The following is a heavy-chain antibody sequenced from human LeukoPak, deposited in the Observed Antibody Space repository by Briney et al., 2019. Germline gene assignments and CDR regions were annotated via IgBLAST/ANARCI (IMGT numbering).Heavy chain of an antibody. V-gene: IGHV3-48*03. CDR3: ARGRIMAY. J-gene: IGHJ4*02. CDR2: ISSSSNTI. Sequence: GGSLRLSCAASGFTFSSYEMTWVRQAPGKGLEWVSYISSSSNTIYYADSVKGRFTISRDNAKNSLYLRMNSLRAEDTAVYYCARGRIMAYWGQGTLVTVSS. CDR1: GFTFSSYE. D-gene: IGHD3-16*01.